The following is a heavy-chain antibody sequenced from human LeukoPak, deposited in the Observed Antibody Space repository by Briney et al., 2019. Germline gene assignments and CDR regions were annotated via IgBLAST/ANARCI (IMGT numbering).Heavy chain of an antibody. D-gene: IGHD6-6*01. CDR2: INHSGST. V-gene: IGHV4-34*01. J-gene: IGHJ5*02. CDR3: ARHISSSSFWFDP. Sequence: SETLSLTCAVYGGSFSGYYWSWILQPPGKGLEWIGEINHSGSTNYNPSLKSRVTMSVDTSKNQFSLKLSSVTAADTAVYYCARHISSSSFWFDPWGQGTLVTVSS. CDR1: GGSFSGYY.